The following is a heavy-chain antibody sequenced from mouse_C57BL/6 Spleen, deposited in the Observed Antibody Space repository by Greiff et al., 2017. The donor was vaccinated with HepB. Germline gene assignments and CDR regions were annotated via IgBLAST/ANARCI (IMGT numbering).Heavy chain of an antibody. V-gene: IGHV1-59*01. Sequence: VQLQQPGAELVRPGTSVKLSCKASGYTFTSYWMHWVKQRPGQGLEWIGVIDPSDSYTNYNQKFKGKATLTVDTSSSTAYMQLRSLTSEDSAVYDCARNYYGRSYPYYDYWGQGTTLTVSS. CDR2: IDPSDSYT. CDR3: ARNYYGRSYPYYDY. D-gene: IGHD1-1*01. CDR1: GYTFTSYW. J-gene: IGHJ2*01.